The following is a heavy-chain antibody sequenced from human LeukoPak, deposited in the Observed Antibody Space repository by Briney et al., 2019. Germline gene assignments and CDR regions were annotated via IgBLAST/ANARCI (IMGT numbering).Heavy chain of an antibody. J-gene: IGHJ5*02. CDR1: GGSISSYY. CDR2: IYYSGST. Sequence: SETLSLTCTVSGGSISSYYWSWIRQPPGKGLEWIGYIYYSGSTNYNPSLKSRVTISVDTSKNQFSLKLSSVTAADTAVYYCARQLGPLDWFDPWGQGTLVTVSS. CDR3: ARQLGPLDWFDP. V-gene: IGHV4-59*08.